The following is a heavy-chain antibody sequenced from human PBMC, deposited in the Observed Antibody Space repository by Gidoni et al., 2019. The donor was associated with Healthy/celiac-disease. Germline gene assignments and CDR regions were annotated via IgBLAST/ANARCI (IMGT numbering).Heavy chain of an antibody. V-gene: IGHV4-34*01. CDR2: INHSGST. D-gene: IGHD3-22*01. Sequence: QVQLQQWGAGLLKPSETLYLTCAVYGGSFSGYYWSWIRQPPGKGLEWIGEINHSGSTNYNPSLKSRVTISVDTSKNQFSLKLSSVTAADTAVYYCARGRGMIVVLYYFDYWGQGTLVTVSS. CDR1: GGSFSGYY. J-gene: IGHJ4*02. CDR3: ARGRGMIVVLYYFDY.